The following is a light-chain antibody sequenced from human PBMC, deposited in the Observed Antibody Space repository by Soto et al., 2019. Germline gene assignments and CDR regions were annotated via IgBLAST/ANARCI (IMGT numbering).Light chain of an antibody. J-gene: IGLJ1*01. CDR2: SNN. V-gene: IGLV1-44*01. CDR3: QSYDSSLRGSV. CDR1: SSNIGSNT. Sequence: QSVLTQPPSASGTPGQRVTISCSGSSSNIGSNTVNWYQQLPGTAPKLLIYSNNQRPSGVPDRFSGSKSGTSASLAITGLQPEDEADYYCQSYDSSLRGSVFGPGTKVTVL.